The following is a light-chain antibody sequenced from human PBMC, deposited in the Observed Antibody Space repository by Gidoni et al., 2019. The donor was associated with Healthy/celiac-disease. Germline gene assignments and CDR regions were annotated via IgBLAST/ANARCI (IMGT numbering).Light chain of an antibody. CDR1: SSDVGGYNY. V-gene: IGLV2-14*03. CDR3: SSYTSSSTLNVV. J-gene: IGLJ2*01. Sequence: QSALTQPASVSGSPGTSITISCTGNSSDVGGYNYVPWYQQHPGKAPKLMIYDVSNRPSGVSNRFSGSKSGNTASLTISGLQAEDEADYYCSSYTSSSTLNVVFGGGTKLTVL. CDR2: DVS.